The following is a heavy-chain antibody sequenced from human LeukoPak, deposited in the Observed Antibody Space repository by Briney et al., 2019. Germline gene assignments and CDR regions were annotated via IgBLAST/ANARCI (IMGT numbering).Heavy chain of an antibody. V-gene: IGHV1-3*01. CDR2: INAGNGNT. CDR1: GYTFTSYA. D-gene: IGHD5-12*01. J-gene: IGHJ4*02. Sequence: ASVTVSCKASGYTFTSYAMHWVRQAPGQRLEWMGWINAGNGNTKYSQKFQSRVTITRGTSASTAYMELSSLRSEDTAVYYCARTRMVATTRFDYWGQGTLVTVSS. CDR3: ARTRMVATTRFDY.